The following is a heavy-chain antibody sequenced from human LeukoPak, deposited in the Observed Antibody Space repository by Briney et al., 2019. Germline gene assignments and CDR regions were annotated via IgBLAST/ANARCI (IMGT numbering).Heavy chain of an antibody. V-gene: IGHV5-51*01. D-gene: IGHD3-22*01. CDR3: ARPNITSYYDSRGYDALDV. Sequence: GESLKISCKGSGYRFNAYWIAWVRQMPGKGLEWMGIIYPDDSDTRYSPSFQGQVTISADKSVRTAYLQWSSLRASDTAMYYCARPNITSYYDSRGYDALDVWGQGTMLTVSS. CDR1: GYRFNAYW. CDR2: IYPDDSDT. J-gene: IGHJ3*01.